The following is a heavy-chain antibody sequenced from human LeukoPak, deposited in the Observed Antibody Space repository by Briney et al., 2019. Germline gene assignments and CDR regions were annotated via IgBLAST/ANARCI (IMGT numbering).Heavy chain of an antibody. J-gene: IGHJ4*02. CDR3: ANQDAMITFKTPSVYFDY. V-gene: IGHV3-30*02. CDR2: IRYDGSNK. D-gene: IGHD3-16*01. CDR1: GFTFSSYG. Sequence: GGSLRLSCAASGFTFSSYGMHWVRQAPGKGLEWVAFIRYDGSNKYYADSVKGRFTISRDNSKNTLYLQMNSLRAEDTAVYYCANQDAMITFKTPSVYFDYWGQGTLVTVSS.